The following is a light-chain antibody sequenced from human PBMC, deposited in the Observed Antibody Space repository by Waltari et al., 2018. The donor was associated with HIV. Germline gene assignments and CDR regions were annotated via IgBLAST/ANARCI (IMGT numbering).Light chain of an antibody. V-gene: IGLV1-40*01. Sequence: QSELTQPPSVSAAPGQRVTISCTGSSSNIGAGYDVHWYQQVPGRAPKVVIYGNSNRPSGVPDRFSGSKSGSSASLVITGLQSEDEADYYCQSYDGNLSGLFGGGTKVTVL. J-gene: IGLJ2*01. CDR1: SSNIGAGYD. CDR2: GNS. CDR3: QSYDGNLSGL.